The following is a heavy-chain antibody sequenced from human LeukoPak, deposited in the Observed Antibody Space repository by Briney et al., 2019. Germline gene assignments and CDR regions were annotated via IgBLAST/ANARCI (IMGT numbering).Heavy chain of an antibody. CDR3: AREGSGYSSSWPRRDAFDI. Sequence: ASVKVSCKASGYTFTGYYMHWVRQAPGQGLEWMGWMNPKSGDTNYAQKFQGRVTVTKDTSISTAYMELSRLRSDDTAVYYCAREGSGYSSSWPRRDAFDIWGQGTMVTVSS. V-gene: IGHV1-2*02. J-gene: IGHJ3*02. CDR2: MNPKSGDT. CDR1: GYTFTGYY. D-gene: IGHD6-13*01.